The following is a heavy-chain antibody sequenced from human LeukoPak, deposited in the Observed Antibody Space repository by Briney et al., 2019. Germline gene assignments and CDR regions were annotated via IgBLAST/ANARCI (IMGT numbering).Heavy chain of an antibody. CDR2: FDPEDGET. J-gene: IGHJ5*02. D-gene: IGHD3/OR15-3a*01. Sequence: ASVKVSCKISGYTLTELSMHWVRQAPGKGLEWMGGFDPEDGETIYAQKFQGRVTMTEDTSTDTAYMELSSLRSEDTAVYYCATAGDFGPPPWFDPWGQGTLVTVSS. CDR1: GYTLTELS. CDR3: ATAGDFGPPPWFDP. V-gene: IGHV1-24*01.